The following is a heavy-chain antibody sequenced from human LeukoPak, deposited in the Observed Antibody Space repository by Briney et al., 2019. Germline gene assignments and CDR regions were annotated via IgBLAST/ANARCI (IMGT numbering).Heavy chain of an antibody. CDR1: GYTFTGYY. CDR3: ARDLAWGPRFWDYYYYYMDV. CDR2: INPNSGGT. V-gene: IGHV1-2*02. D-gene: IGHD1-26*01. Sequence: GASVKVSCKASGYTFTGYYMHWVRQAPGQGLEWMGWINPNSGGTNYAQKFQGRVTMTRDTSISTAYMELSRLRSDDTAVYYCARDLAWGPRFWDYYYYYMDVWGKGTTVTVSS. J-gene: IGHJ6*03.